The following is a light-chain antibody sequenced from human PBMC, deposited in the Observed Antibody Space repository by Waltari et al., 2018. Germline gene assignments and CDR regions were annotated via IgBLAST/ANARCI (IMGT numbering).Light chain of an antibody. CDR2: EVF. V-gene: IGLV2-8*01. Sequence: QSALTQPPSASGSPGQSVTIFCTGTSSDVGAYNYVPWYQQHPGKAPKLMIDEVFKRPSGVPDRFSGSKSGNTASLTVSGLQAEDEADYYCSSYAGNNNFLFGGGTKLTVL. CDR1: SSDVGAYNY. J-gene: IGLJ2*01. CDR3: SSYAGNNNFL.